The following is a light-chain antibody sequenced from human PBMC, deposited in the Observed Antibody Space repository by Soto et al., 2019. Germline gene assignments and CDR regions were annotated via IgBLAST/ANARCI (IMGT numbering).Light chain of an antibody. V-gene: IGKV1-9*01. J-gene: IGKJ4*01. Sequence: DIQLTQSPSFLSASVGDRVTITCRASQAISSNLAWYQQNPGKAPKLLIYAASTLQSGVPSRFSGSGSGTEFTLTISSLPAEDFATYYWQQFMSYPFTFGGGAKMEI. CDR1: QAISSN. CDR2: AAS. CDR3: QQFMSYPFT.